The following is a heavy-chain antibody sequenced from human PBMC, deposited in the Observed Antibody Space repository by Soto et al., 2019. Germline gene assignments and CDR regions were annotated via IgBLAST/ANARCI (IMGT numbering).Heavy chain of an antibody. J-gene: IGHJ4*02. V-gene: IGHV3-23*01. CDR3: AKARRYYYDSSGYYPLDY. CDR1: GFTFSSYA. D-gene: IGHD3-22*01. Sequence: GSLRLSSAVSGFTFSSYAMSWIRQAPGMGLEWVSAISGSGGSTYYADSVKGRFTISRDNSKNTLYLQMNSLRAEDTAVYYCAKARRYYYDSSGYYPLDYWGQGTLVTVSS. CDR2: ISGSGGST.